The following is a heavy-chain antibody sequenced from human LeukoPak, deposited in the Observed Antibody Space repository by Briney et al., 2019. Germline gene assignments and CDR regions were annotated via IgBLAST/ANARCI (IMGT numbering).Heavy chain of an antibody. J-gene: IGHJ4*02. Sequence: GGSLRLSCAVSGITLSNYGMSWVRQAPGKGLEWVAGISGSGGRSNYADSVRGRFTISRDNPKNTLYLQMNSLRAEDTAVYFCAKRGVVIRVILIGFHKEAYYFDSWGQGALVTVSS. CDR3: AKRGVVIRVILIGFHKEAYYFDS. CDR1: GITLSNYG. D-gene: IGHD3-9*01. V-gene: IGHV3-23*01. CDR2: ISGSGGRS.